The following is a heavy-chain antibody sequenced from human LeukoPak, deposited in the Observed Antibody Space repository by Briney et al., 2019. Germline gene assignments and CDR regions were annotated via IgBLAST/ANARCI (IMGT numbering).Heavy chain of an antibody. CDR1: GGSLTYYY. CDR2: IYYSGST. D-gene: IGHD3-22*01. Sequence: SETLSLTCTVSGGSLTYYYWTWIRQPPGRRPEWIGFIYYSGSTNYNPSPESRVAFLVDTSKNQVSLQLNSVTAADTAIYYCASLTNSSGYIPWYFDLWGRGTLVTVSS. J-gene: IGHJ2*01. CDR3: ASLTNSSGYIPWYFDL. V-gene: IGHV4-59*01.